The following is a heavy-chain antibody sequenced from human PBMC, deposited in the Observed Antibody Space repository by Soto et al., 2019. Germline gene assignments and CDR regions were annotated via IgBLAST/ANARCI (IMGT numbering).Heavy chain of an antibody. D-gene: IGHD3-3*01. J-gene: IGHJ4*02. V-gene: IGHV4-59*12. CDR2: IYYSGST. Sequence: SETLSLTCTVSGGSISSYYWSWIRQPPGKGLEWIGYIYYSGSTNYNPSLKSRVTISVDASKNQFSLRVEDTAVYYCVRAWYNDYWGYYFDYWGQGTLVTVSS. CDR1: GGSISSYY. CDR3: VRAWYNDYWGYYFDY.